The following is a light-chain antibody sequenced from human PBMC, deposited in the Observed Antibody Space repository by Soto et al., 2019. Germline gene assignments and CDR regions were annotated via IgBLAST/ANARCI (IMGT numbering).Light chain of an antibody. CDR2: AAS. V-gene: IGKV1-9*01. CDR1: QGITTS. Sequence: TQLTQSPSYLSASVGDRVTITCRASQGITTSLAWYQQKPRKAPKLLIYAASTLQSGVPSRFSGSGSGTDFSLTISSLQSEDFATYYCQQLNRYPRTVGPGTKVDSK. CDR3: QQLNRYPRT. J-gene: IGKJ3*01.